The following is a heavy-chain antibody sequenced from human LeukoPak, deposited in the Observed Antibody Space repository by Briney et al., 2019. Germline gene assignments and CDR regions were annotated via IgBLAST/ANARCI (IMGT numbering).Heavy chain of an antibody. D-gene: IGHD2-2*01. CDR2: ISWNSGSI. Sequence: GGSLRLSCAASGFTFNDYAMHWVRQAPGKGLEWVSGISWNSGSIGYADSVKGRFTISRDNAKNSLYLQMNSLRAEDTALYYCAKDIIGYQLLPFDYWGQGTLVTVSS. CDR1: GFTFNDYA. CDR3: AKDIIGYQLLPFDY. J-gene: IGHJ4*02. V-gene: IGHV3-9*01.